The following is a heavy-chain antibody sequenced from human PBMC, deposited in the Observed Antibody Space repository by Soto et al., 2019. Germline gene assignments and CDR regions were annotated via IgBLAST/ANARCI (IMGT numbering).Heavy chain of an antibody. J-gene: IGHJ4*02. CDR3: ASSSVAGRFDY. Sequence: PLELLFLSCAVSSGSISSSNWWSLVNQPPGKGLEWIGYIYYRGSTNYNPSLKSRVTISVNTSKNQFSLKLSSVTAADTAVYYCASSSVAGRFDYWGQGTLVPVSS. CDR1: SGSISSSNW. CDR2: IYYRGST. V-gene: IGHV4-4*02. D-gene: IGHD6-19*01.